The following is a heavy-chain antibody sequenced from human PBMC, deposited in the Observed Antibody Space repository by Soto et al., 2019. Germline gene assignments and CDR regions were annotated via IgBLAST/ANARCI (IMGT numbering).Heavy chain of an antibody. CDR1: GGSISSGDYY. CDR2: IYYSGST. CDR3: ARSEELYCYAFDI. V-gene: IGHV4-30-4*01. Sequence: PSETLSLTCTVSGGSISSGDYYWSWIRQPPGKGLEWIGYIYYSGSTYYNPSLKSRVTISVDTSKNQFSLKLSSVTAADTAVYYCARSEELYCYAFDIWGQGTMVTVSS. J-gene: IGHJ3*02. D-gene: IGHD3-10*01.